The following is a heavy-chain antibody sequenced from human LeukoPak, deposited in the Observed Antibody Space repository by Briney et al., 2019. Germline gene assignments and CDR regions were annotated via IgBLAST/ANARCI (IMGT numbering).Heavy chain of an antibody. CDR1: GLSFSSYS. D-gene: IGHD4-23*01. J-gene: IGHJ5*02. CDR3: ARAYGGYNWSDP. V-gene: IGHV3-21*01. CDR2: ISSSSTYI. Sequence: GGSLTLSCAASGLSFSSYSMNWVRQAPGKGLEWVSSISSSSTYIYYADSVKGRFTISRDNAKNSLYLQMKSLRAEDTAVYYCARAYGGYNWSDPWGQGTLVTVSS.